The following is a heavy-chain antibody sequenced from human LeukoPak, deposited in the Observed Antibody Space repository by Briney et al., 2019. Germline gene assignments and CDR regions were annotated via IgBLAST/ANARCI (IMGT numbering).Heavy chain of an antibody. CDR1: GFTFISYS. CDR2: ISGSGGST. J-gene: IGHJ4*02. V-gene: IGHV3-23*01. D-gene: IGHD3-3*01. CDR3: AKGSGPYYDFWSGYLPYYFDY. Sequence: GGSLRLSCAASGFTFISYSMNWVRQAPGKGLEWVSAISGSGGSTYYADSVKGRFTISRDNSKNTLYLQMNSLRAEDTAVYYCAKGSGPYYDFWSGYLPYYFDYWGQGTLVTVSS.